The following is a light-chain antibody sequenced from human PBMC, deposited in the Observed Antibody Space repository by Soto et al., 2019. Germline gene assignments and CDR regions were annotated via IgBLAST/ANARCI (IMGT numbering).Light chain of an antibody. CDR2: KAS. CDR3: QQYSSYPHT. J-gene: IGKJ2*01. Sequence: DIQMTQSPSTLSASVGDRVTITCRASQSINMWLAWYQQKPGKAPKLLINKASFLESGVPSRLGGSGSGTDFTLTIRSLQPDDSATYYCQQYSSYPHTFGQGTKLAIK. V-gene: IGKV1-5*03. CDR1: QSINMW.